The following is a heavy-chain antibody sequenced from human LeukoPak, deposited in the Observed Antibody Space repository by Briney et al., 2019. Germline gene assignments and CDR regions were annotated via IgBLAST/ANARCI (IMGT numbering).Heavy chain of an antibody. CDR1: GFTFSSYG. V-gene: IGHV3-30*18. J-gene: IGHJ6*02. D-gene: IGHD3-10*01. CDR2: ISYDGSNK. CDR3: TKDRGVRGVITSESGLGMDV. Sequence: GGSLRLSCAASGFTFSSYGMHWVRQAPGKGLERVAVISYDGSNKYYADSVKGRFTISRDNSKNTLYLQMNSLRAEDTAVYYCTKDRGVRGVITSESGLGMDVWGQGTTVTVSS.